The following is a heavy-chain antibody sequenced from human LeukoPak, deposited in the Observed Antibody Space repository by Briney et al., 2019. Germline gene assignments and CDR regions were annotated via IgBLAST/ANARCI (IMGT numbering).Heavy chain of an antibody. CDR2: IYWDDDK. CDR1: GFSLTTSGVG. CDR3: AHSSYSSSWYWGPCGY. V-gene: IGHV2-5*02. J-gene: IGHJ4*02. D-gene: IGHD6-13*01. Sequence: KESGPTLVTPTQALSLTCTFSGFSLTTSGVGVGWIRQPPGKALEWLALIYWDDDKRYSPSLRSRLIITKDTSRNQVVLTVANMDPVDTATYYCAHSSYSSSWYWGPCGYWGQGTLVTVSS.